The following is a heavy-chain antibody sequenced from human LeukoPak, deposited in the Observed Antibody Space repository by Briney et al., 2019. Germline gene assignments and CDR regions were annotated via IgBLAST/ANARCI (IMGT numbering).Heavy chain of an antibody. CDR2: IWYDGSNK. D-gene: IGHD4-23*01. Sequence: GSLRLSCATSGFTFNRFGMHWVRQAPGKGLEWVAVIWYDGSNKDYADSVKGRFAISRDNSKNTLYLQMSGLRAEDTAVYYCARKAENYGGEFDYWGQGTLVTVSS. CDR1: GFTFNRFG. V-gene: IGHV3-33*01. CDR3: ARKAENYGGEFDY. J-gene: IGHJ4*02.